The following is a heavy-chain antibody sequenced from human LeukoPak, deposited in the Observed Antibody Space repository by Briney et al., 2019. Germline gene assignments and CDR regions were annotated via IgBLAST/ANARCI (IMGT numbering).Heavy chain of an antibody. Sequence: PSETLSLTCTVPGGSLSSYYWSWIRQPPGKGLEWIGYMYYSGSTHYNPSLESRVTISIDTSKNQFSLKLSSVTAADTAVYYCARELRYCSGGSCYDYYYYYYMDVWGKGTTVTVSS. CDR3: ARELRYCSGGSCYDYYYYYYMDV. V-gene: IGHV4-59*12. D-gene: IGHD2-15*01. J-gene: IGHJ6*03. CDR2: MYYSGST. CDR1: GGSLSSYY.